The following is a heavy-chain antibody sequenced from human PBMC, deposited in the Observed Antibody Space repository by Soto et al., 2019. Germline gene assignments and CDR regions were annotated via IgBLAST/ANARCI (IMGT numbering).Heavy chain of an antibody. CDR1: GYTFTSYG. CDR2: ISGYNGNT. D-gene: IGHD4-17*01. V-gene: IGHV1-18*01. Sequence: QVQLVQSGAEVKKPGASVQVSCKASGYTFTSYGISWVRQAPGQGLEWMGWISGYNGNTNYAQKFQGRVTMTKDTSTRTDYMEVRSLRSDATAVYYCAGDIVITVTTREYWGQGPLVTVS. CDR3: AGDIVITVTTREY. J-gene: IGHJ4*02.